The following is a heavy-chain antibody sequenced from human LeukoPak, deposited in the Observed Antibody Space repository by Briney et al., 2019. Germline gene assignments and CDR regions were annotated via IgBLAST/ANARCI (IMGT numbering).Heavy chain of an antibody. D-gene: IGHD6-6*01. CDR3: ARDADSSSWLVGIDY. Sequence: SETLSLTCTVSGGSISSSSYYWGWIRQPPGKGLEWIGSIYYSGSTYYNPSLKSRVAISVDTSKNQFSLKLSSVTAADTAVYYCARDADSSSWLVGIDYWGQGTLVTVSS. CDR1: GGSISSSSYY. CDR2: IYYSGST. V-gene: IGHV4-39*02. J-gene: IGHJ4*02.